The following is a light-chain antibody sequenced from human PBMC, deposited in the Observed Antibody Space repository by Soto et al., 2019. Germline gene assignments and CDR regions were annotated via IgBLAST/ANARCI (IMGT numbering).Light chain of an antibody. CDR3: CSYAGSYTWV. CDR1: SSDVGAYDY. V-gene: IGLV2-11*01. CDR2: DVN. J-gene: IGLJ2*01. Sequence: QSVLTQPPSASGSPGQSVTISCTGTSSDVGAYDYVSWYQQHPGKAPKLMIYDVNKRPSGVPDRFSASKSGNTASLTISGLQAEDEADYYCCSYAGSYTWVFGGGTKLTVL.